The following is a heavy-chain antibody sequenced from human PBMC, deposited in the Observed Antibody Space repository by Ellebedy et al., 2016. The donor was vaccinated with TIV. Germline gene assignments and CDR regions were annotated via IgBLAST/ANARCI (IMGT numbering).Heavy chain of an antibody. Sequence: ASVKVSCKASGYTFTSYGISWVRQAPGQGLEWMGWINPNSGGTNYAQKFQGRVTMTRDTSISTAYMELSRLRSDDTAVYYCARDSRWDHSGLDIWGQGTMVTVSS. CDR3: ARDSRWDHSGLDI. D-gene: IGHD1-26*01. CDR1: GYTFTSYG. V-gene: IGHV1-2*02. J-gene: IGHJ3*02. CDR2: INPNSGGT.